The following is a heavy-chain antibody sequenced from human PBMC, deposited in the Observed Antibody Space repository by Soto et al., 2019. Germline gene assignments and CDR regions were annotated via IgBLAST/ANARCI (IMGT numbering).Heavy chain of an antibody. Sequence: QVQLVQSGAEVKKPGSSVKVSCKPSGGTFGTYTISWVRQAPGHGLEWMGRIIPLLDITHYAQKFQGRVTFTADKSTTTAYMELSSLSSADTAVYYCARGVTGRLTRGVVLFYWGQGTLVTVSS. D-gene: IGHD1-20*01. CDR2: IIPLLDIT. V-gene: IGHV1-69*02. J-gene: IGHJ4*02. CDR3: ARGVTGRLTRGVVLFY. CDR1: GGTFGTYT.